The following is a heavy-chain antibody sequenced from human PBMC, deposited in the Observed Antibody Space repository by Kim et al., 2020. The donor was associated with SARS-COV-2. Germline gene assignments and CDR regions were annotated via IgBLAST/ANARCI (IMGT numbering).Heavy chain of an antibody. D-gene: IGHD6-13*01. CDR1: GFTFSSYD. CDR2: ISYDGSNK. CDR3: AKGGSKAAGLYYYDYGMDV. Sequence: GGSLRLSCAASGFTFSSYDLHWVRQAPGKGLEWVAVISYDGSNKYYADPVKGRFTNSRANSKNTLYLQMYSLSAEDTAVYYCAKGGSKAAGLYYYDYGMDVWGHGTTVTASS. V-gene: IGHV3-30*18. J-gene: IGHJ6*02.